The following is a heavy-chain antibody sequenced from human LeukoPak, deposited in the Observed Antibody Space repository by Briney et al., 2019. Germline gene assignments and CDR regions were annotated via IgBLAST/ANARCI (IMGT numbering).Heavy chain of an antibody. CDR2: TRYDGNYQ. Sequence: PGGSLRLSCAASGFTFSSYGMHWVRQAPGKGLVWVAFTRYDGNYQYYPDSVKGRFTISRDNSKNTLYLQMNSLRAEDTAVYYCAKDSPTYSTSGYYYMDVWGKGTTVTVSS. CDR3: AKDSPTYSTSGYYYMDV. D-gene: IGHD4-11*01. J-gene: IGHJ6*03. V-gene: IGHV3-30*02. CDR1: GFTFSSYG.